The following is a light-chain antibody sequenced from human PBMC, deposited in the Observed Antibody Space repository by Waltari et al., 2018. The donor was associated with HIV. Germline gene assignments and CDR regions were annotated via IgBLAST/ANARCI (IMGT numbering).Light chain of an antibody. CDR2: LNNEGSH. Sequence: QLILTQSPSASASLGASVTLTCPLSSGHRTHAIARLQHQPEKGPRFLMKLNNEGSHTRGDGIPDRFSGSSSGAERYLTISSLQSEDEADYYCQTWDTGPWVFGGGTKLTVL. J-gene: IGLJ3*02. CDR1: SGHRTHA. V-gene: IGLV4-69*01. CDR3: QTWDTGPWV.